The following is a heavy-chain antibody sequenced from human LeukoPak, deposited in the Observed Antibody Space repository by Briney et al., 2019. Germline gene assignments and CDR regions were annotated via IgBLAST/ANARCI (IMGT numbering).Heavy chain of an antibody. D-gene: IGHD4-11*01. V-gene: IGHV3-7*01. Sequence: GGSLRLSCAASGFALSSHWMTWVRQVPGRGPEWVANVNRDGSETYYLDSVKGRFTISKDNAKNSLYLQMSSLRAEDTAVYYCARDLEDYNNYGEMGFWGQGTLVTVSS. CDR3: ARDLEDYNNYGEMGF. J-gene: IGHJ4*02. CDR2: VNRDGSET. CDR1: GFALSSHW.